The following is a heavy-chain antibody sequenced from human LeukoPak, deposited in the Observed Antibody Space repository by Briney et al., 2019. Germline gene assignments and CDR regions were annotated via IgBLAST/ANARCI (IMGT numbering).Heavy chain of an antibody. Sequence: SETLSLTCAVYGGSFSGYYWSWIRQPPGKGLEWIGEINHSGSTNYNPSLKSRVTISVDTSKNQFSLKLSSATAADTAVYYCARDYGSGSYYRGSWFDPWGQGTLVTVSS. CDR3: ARDYGSGSYYRGSWFDP. D-gene: IGHD3-10*01. CDR1: GGSFSGYY. CDR2: INHSGST. V-gene: IGHV4-34*01. J-gene: IGHJ5*02.